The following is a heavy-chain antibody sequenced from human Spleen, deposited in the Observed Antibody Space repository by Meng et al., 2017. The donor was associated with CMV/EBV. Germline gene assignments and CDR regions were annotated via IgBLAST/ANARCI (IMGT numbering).Heavy chain of an antibody. D-gene: IGHD5-18*01. Sequence: SGFSVSNSSCFWCWIRQPPGKGLEWIGSFFHSGDTYSNPSLRSRVAISVDTSKNQFSLRLNSVTATDTAVYYCARHLRGYSWPKSDWGQGTLVTVSS. CDR3: ARHLRGYSWPKSD. J-gene: IGHJ4*02. CDR2: FFHSGDT. V-gene: IGHV4-39*01. CDR1: GFSVSNSSCF.